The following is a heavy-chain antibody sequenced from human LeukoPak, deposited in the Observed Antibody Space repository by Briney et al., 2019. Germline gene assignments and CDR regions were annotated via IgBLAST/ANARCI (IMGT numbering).Heavy chain of an antibody. Sequence: SETLSLTCTVSGGSISSYYWSWIRQPPGKGLEWIGYIYYSGSTNYNPSLKSRVTISVDTSKNQFSLKLSSVTAADTAVYYCARSRWEFRNYYDSSGYYFDYWGQGTLVTVSS. V-gene: IGHV4-59*12. CDR1: GGSISSYY. CDR2: IYYSGST. D-gene: IGHD3-22*01. J-gene: IGHJ4*02. CDR3: ARSRWEFRNYYDSSGYYFDY.